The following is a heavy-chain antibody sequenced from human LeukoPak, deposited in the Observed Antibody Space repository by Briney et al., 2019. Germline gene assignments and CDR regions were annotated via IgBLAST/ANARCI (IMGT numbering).Heavy chain of an antibody. D-gene: IGHD3-10*01. CDR2: IRHDSSDI. CDR1: GFTFNGYS. Sequence: PGGSLRLSCAASGFTFNGYSMNWVRQAPGKGLEWISFIRHDSSDIYYADSVKGRFTISRDNAKNSLYLQMNSLRADDTAVYYCAREWFGELIWGRGTLVTVSS. J-gene: IGHJ4*02. V-gene: IGHV3-48*01. CDR3: AREWFGELI.